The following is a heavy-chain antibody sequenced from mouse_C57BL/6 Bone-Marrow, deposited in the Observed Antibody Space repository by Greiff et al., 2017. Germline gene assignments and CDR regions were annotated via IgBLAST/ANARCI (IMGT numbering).Heavy chain of an antibody. CDR2: INPYNGGT. D-gene: IGHD1-1*01. Sequence: VQLQQSGPVLVKPGASVKMSCKASGYTFTDYYMNWVKQSHGKSLEWIGVINPYNGGTSYNQKFKGKATLTVDKSSSTAYMELNSLTSEDSAVYYCAREGTVVADYWGQGTTLTVSS. CDR1: GYTFTDYY. CDR3: AREGTVVADY. V-gene: IGHV1-19*01. J-gene: IGHJ2*01.